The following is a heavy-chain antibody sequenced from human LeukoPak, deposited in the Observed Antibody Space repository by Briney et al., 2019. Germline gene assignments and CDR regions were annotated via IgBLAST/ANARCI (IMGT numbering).Heavy chain of an antibody. CDR3: ARVSDCGGDCYPFDY. CDR2: IYSGGST. CDR1: GFTVSSNY. J-gene: IGHJ4*02. V-gene: IGHV3-53*01. Sequence: GGSLRLSXAASGFTVSSNYMSWVRQAPGKGLEWVSVIYSGGSTYYADSVKGRFTISRDNSKNTLYLQMNSLRAEDTAVYYCARVSDCGGDCYPFDYWGQGTLVTVSS. D-gene: IGHD2-21*02.